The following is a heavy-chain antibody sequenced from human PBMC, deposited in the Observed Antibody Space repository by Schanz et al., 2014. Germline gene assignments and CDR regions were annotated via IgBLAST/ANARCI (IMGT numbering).Heavy chain of an antibody. CDR2: IATSSSTR. D-gene: IGHD3-10*01. CDR1: EFTFSSYK. J-gene: IGHJ1*01. Sequence: DVQLLESGGGLVQPGGSLRLSCEASEFTFSSYKMNWVRQVPGKGLEWLSYIATSSSTRHYADSVKGRVTISRDNAKNSVSLQMRRLRVEDTAVYYCASGVHVSSLQKGLQFWGRGTLVIVSS. CDR3: ASGVHVSSLQKGLQF. V-gene: IGHV3-48*01.